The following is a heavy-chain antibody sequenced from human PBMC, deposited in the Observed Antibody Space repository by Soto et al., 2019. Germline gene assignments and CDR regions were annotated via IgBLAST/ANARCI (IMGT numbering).Heavy chain of an antibody. CDR1: GYTFTSYY. CDR3: ARDQRLNYYYDSSGYWFPDAFDI. D-gene: IGHD3-22*01. V-gene: IGHV1-46*01. J-gene: IGHJ3*02. Sequence: ASVKVSCKASGYTFTSYYMHWVRQAPGQGLEWMGIINPSGGSTSYAQKFQGRVTMTRDTSTSTVYMGLSSLRSEDTAVYYCARDQRLNYYYDSSGYWFPDAFDIWGQGTMVTVS. CDR2: INPSGGST.